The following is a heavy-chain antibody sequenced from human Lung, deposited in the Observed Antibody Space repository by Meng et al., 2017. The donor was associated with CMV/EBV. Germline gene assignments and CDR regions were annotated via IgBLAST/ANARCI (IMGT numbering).Heavy chain of an antibody. V-gene: IGHV1-2*02. CDR2: IHYDTGET. J-gene: IGHJ4*02. Sequence: ASVKVSCKASGYLFPGYYLHWLRQAPGQGLEWMAWIHYDTGETNYAQNFHGRVTVTRDTSITTVYMELRSLRPDDTAMYYCARDDNWGPDYWGQGTLVTVSS. CDR3: ARDDNWGPDY. D-gene: IGHD7-27*01. CDR1: GYLFPGYY.